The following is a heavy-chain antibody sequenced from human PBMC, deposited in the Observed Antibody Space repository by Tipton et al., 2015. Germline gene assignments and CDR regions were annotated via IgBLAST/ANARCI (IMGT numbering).Heavy chain of an antibody. CDR2: IKPDGSEK. Sequence: GSLRLSCAASGFTFSSHWMHWVRQAPGKGLEWVANIKPDGSEKYFVDSVKGRFTISRDNAKNSVYLEMNSLRAEDTAVYYCARGHYGMDVWGQGTTVIVS. CDR1: GFTFSSHW. V-gene: IGHV3-7*03. CDR3: ARGHYGMDV. J-gene: IGHJ6*02.